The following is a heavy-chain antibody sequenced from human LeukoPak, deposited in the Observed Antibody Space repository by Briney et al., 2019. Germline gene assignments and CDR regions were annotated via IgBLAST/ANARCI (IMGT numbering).Heavy chain of an antibody. J-gene: IGHJ4*02. CDR2: IYYSGST. CDR3: ARRRIAAALGY. CDR1: GGSISSYY. Sequence: SETLSLTCTVSGGSISSYYWSWIRQPPGKGLEWIGYIYYSGSTNYNPSLKSRVTISVDTSKNQFSLKLSSVTAADTAVYYCARRRIAAALGYWGQGTLVTVSS. V-gene: IGHV4-59*01. D-gene: IGHD6-13*01.